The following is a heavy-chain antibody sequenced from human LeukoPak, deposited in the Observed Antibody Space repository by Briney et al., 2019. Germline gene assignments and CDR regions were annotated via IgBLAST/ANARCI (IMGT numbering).Heavy chain of an antibody. Sequence: PGGSLRLSCAASGFSFRYYAMHWVRQAPGKGLEWMAVISFNGGDEYYADSVKGRFTISRDNSKNTLNLHMNSLRAEDTALYYCARDDYYDSSGYYLPLDYWGQGTLVTVSS. CDR2: ISFNGGDE. V-gene: IGHV3-30*04. D-gene: IGHD3-22*01. CDR3: ARDDYYDSSGYYLPLDY. CDR1: GFSFRYYA. J-gene: IGHJ4*02.